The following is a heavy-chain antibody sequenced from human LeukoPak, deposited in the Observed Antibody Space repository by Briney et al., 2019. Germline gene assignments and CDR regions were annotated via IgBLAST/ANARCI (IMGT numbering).Heavy chain of an antibody. CDR3: ARPQPGAFDI. J-gene: IGHJ3*02. CDR2: MYPGDSDA. V-gene: IGHV5-51*01. CDR1: GYSFTSYW. D-gene: IGHD1-14*01. Sequence: GESLKISCEGSGYSFTSYWIGWVRQMPGKGLEWMGMMYPGDSDARYSPSFQGQVTVSADKSTSTAYLQWSSLKASDTAMYYCARPQPGAFDIWGQGTRVTVSS.